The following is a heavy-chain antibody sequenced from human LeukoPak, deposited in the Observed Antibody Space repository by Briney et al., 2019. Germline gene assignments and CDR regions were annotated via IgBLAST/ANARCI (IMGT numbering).Heavy chain of an antibody. CDR1: GYTFTSYY. Sequence: GASVKVSCKASGYTFTSYYMHWVRQAPGQGLEWMGIINPSGGSTSYAQKFQGRVTITADESTSTAYMELSSLRSEDTAVYYCARDGLGIVGATSYFDYWGQGTLVTVSS. J-gene: IGHJ4*02. CDR2: INPSGGST. CDR3: ARDGLGIVGATSYFDY. D-gene: IGHD1-26*01. V-gene: IGHV1-46*01.